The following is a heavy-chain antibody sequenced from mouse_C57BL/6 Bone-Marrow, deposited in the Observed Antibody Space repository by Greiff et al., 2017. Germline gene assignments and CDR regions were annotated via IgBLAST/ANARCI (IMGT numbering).Heavy chain of an antibody. CDR3: ARNYGSSYPAWFAY. J-gene: IGHJ3*01. Sequence: EVQLVESGGGLVKPGGSLKLSCAASGFTFSDYGMHWVRQAPEKGLEWVAYISSGSSTIYYADTVKGRFTISRDNAKNTLFLQMTSLRSEDTAMYYCARNYGSSYPAWFAYWGQVTLVTVSA. CDR1: GFTFSDYG. D-gene: IGHD1-1*01. V-gene: IGHV5-17*01. CDR2: ISSGSSTI.